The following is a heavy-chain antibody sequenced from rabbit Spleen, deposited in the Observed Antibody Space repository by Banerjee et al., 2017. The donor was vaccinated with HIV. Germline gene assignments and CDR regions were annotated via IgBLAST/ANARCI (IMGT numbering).Heavy chain of an antibody. CDR3: VRDQAGDADYGPYYLNL. CDR1: GFSFSSSYD. D-gene: IGHD2-1*01. V-gene: IGHV1S45*01. J-gene: IGHJ4*01. CDR2: IYTGNGKN. Sequence: QEQLVESGGGLVKPGSSLTLTCTASGFSFSSSYDMSWVRQAPGKGLEWIGFIYTGNGKNYYASWAKGRFTISKTSSTTVTLQLTSLTAADTATYFCVRDQAGDADYGPYYLNLWGPGTLVTVS.